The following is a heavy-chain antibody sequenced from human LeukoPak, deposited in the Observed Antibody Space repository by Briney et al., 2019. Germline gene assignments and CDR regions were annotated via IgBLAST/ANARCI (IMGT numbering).Heavy chain of an antibody. Sequence: PGGSLRLSCAASGFTFSSYSMNWVRQAPGKGPEWISYISSGGSPTYYADSVKGRFVISRDSAKNSLYLRMNSLRAEDTAVYYCARDNSSGWSDFHYYGMDVWGQGTTVIVSS. CDR1: GFTFSSYS. V-gene: IGHV3-48*01. CDR3: ARDNSSGWSDFHYYGMDV. J-gene: IGHJ6*02. CDR2: ISSGGSPT. D-gene: IGHD6-19*01.